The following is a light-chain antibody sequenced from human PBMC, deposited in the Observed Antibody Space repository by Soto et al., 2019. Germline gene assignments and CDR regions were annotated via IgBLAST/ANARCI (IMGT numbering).Light chain of an antibody. CDR3: AAWDDSLNEYV. CDR1: SSNIGRNS. Sequence: QSVLTQAPSVSGTPAQRGTITCSGSSSNIGRNSVNWYQHLPGTAPKLLTHGNNHRPSGVPDRFSGSKSGTSASLAISGLQPEDEADYCCAAWDDSLNEYVFGDGTKVTVL. CDR2: GNN. J-gene: IGLJ1*01. V-gene: IGLV1-44*01.